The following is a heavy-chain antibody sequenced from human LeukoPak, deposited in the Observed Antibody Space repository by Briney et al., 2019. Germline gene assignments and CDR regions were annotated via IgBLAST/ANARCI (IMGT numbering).Heavy chain of an antibody. CDR3: AKVQLPYYYYYYSMDV. J-gene: IGHJ6*04. CDR2: ISGIGGST. Sequence: PGGSLRLSCAASGFTFSGYATSWVRQAPGKGLEWVAAISGIGGSTYYADSVKGRFTISRDNSKNTLYLQMNSLRAEDTAVYYCAKVQLPYYYYYYSMDVWGKGTTVTVSS. CDR1: GFTFSGYA. V-gene: IGHV3-23*01. D-gene: IGHD2-2*01.